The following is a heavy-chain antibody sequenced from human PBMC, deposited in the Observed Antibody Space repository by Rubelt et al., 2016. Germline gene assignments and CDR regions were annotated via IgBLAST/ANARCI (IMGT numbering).Heavy chain of an antibody. CDR1: GGSISSSNW. CDR2: IYHSGST. J-gene: IGHJ4*02. D-gene: IGHD6-19*01. V-gene: IGHV4-4*02. Sequence: QVQLQESGPGLVKPSGTLSLTCAVSGGSISSSNWWSWVRQPPGTGLEWIGEIYHSGSTNYNPSLKSRVTRSVDKSKNQFSLKLSSVTAADTAVYYCARGGIAVAGDIDYWGQGTLVTVSS. CDR3: ARGGIAVAGDIDY.